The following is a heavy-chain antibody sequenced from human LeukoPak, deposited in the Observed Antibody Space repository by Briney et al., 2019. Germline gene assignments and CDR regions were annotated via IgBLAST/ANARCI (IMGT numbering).Heavy chain of an antibody. D-gene: IGHD2-2*01. V-gene: IGHV3-23*01. CDR3: AKSQDIVVVPAAMGQA. CDR2: ISARGDNT. CDR1: GFTFRNYA. Sequence: GGSLRLSCAASGFTFRNYAMSWVRQAPGKGLEWVSAISARGDNTYYADSVKGRFTISRDNSKNTLYLHMNSLRAEDTAVYYCAKSQDIVVVPAAMGQAWGQGTLVTVSS. J-gene: IGHJ5*02.